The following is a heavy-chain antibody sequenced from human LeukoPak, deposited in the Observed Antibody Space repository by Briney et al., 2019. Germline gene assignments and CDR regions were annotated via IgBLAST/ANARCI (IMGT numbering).Heavy chain of an antibody. D-gene: IGHD5-12*01. Sequence: GGSLRLSCAASGFTFSSYWMSWVRQAPGKGLEWVANIKQDGSEKYYVDSVKGRFTISRDNAKNSLYLQMNSLRAEDTAVYYCARGGYSGYDLDPLRGPEQPLDYWGQGTLVTVSS. V-gene: IGHV3-7*01. CDR1: GFTFSSYW. J-gene: IGHJ4*02. CDR2: IKQDGSEK. CDR3: ARGGYSGYDLDPLRGPEQPLDY.